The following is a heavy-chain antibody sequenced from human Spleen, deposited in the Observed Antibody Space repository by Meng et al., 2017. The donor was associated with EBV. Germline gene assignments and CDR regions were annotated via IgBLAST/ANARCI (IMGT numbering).Heavy chain of an antibody. V-gene: IGHV4-4*02. CDR3: ARDLTGYSADHY. CDR2: IYHSGST. CDR1: GGSISSSNW. D-gene: IGHD3-9*01. J-gene: IGHJ4*02. Sequence: VHLQEAGPGLWRPSGTLSLTFAVSGGSISSSNWWSWGRQPPGKGLEWIGEIYHSGSTNYNPSLKSRVTISVDKSKNQFSLKLSSVTAADTAVYYCARDLTGYSADHYWGQGTLVTVSS.